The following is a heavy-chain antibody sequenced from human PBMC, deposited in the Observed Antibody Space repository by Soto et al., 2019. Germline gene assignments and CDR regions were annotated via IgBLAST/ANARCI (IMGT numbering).Heavy chain of an antibody. V-gene: IGHV1-18*01. CDR1: GYTFTSYG. D-gene: IGHD6-13*01. CDR3: ARLSGSSWYSSPQWLYGMDV. CDR2: ISAYNGNT. J-gene: IGHJ6*02. Sequence: QVQLVQSGAEVKKPGASVKVSCKASGYTFTSYGISWVRQAPGQGLEWMGWISAYNGNTNYAQKLQGRVTMTTDTSTSTAYMELRSLRSDDTAVYYCARLSGSSWYSSPQWLYGMDVWGQGTTVTVSS.